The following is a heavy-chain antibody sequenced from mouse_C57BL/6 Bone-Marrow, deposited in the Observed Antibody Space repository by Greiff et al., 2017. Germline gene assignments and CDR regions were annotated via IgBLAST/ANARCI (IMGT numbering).Heavy chain of an antibody. J-gene: IGHJ2*01. CDR1: GFNIKDYY. Sequence: DVQLQESGAELVKPGASVKLSCTASGFNIKDYYIHWVKQRTEQGLEWIGRIDPEDGETKYAPNFQDKATITADTSSNTAYLHLSSLTSEDTAVYYCTRSLIYYGTNYWGQGTTLTVSS. V-gene: IGHV14-2*01. CDR2: IDPEDGET. CDR3: TRSLIYYGTNY. D-gene: IGHD1-1*01.